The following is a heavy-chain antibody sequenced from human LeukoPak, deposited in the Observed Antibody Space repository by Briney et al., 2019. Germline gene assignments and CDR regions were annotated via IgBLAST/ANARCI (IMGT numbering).Heavy chain of an antibody. Sequence: PSETLSLTCTVSGGSISSFYWSWLRQPPGKGLEWIGYIFRSGNTNYNPSLKSRVTMSVDSSKDQFSLKLGSVTAADTAVYYCARSIFGDPWFDPWGQGTLVTVSS. V-gene: IGHV4-59*01. CDR3: ARSIFGDPWFDP. CDR1: GGSISSFY. J-gene: IGHJ5*02. D-gene: IGHD3-9*01. CDR2: IFRSGNT.